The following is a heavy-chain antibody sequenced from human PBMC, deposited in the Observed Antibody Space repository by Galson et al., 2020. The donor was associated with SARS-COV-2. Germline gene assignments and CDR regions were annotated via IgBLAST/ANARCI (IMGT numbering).Heavy chain of an antibody. J-gene: IGHJ6*02. CDR3: AKVNGVRGVPYYYYYGRDV. CDR2: ISGSGGST. V-gene: IGHV3-23*01. D-gene: IGHD3-10*01. CDR1: GFTFSSYA. Sequence: GGSLRLSCAASGFTFSSYAMSWVRQAPGKGLEWVSAISGSGGSTYYADSVKGRFTISRDNSKNTLYLQMNSLRAEDTAVYYCAKVNGVRGVPYYYYYGRDVWGQGTTVTVSS.